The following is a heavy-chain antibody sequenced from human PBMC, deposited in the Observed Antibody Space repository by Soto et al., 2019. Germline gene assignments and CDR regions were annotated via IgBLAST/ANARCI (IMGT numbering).Heavy chain of an antibody. J-gene: IGHJ3*01. Sequence: QVQLVQSGAAGRKPGSSVKVSCKASGGTFTKYAITWVRQAPRQGLEWMGGIVPLPGTTNYAQKFRGRVPISADGSTSTAYSELSSLRSEDTAVYYSASGVGGLGGSSGWPDYAFDVWGQGTMVIVSS. CDR2: IVPLPGTT. V-gene: IGHV1-69*01. CDR3: ASGVGGLGGSSGWPDYAFDV. D-gene: IGHD6-19*01. CDR1: GGTFTKYA.